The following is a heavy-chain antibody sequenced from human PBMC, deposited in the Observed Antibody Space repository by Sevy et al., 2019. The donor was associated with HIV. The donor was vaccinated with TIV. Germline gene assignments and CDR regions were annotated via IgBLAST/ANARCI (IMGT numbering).Heavy chain of an antibody. Sequence: SETLSLNCTVSGDSVTNYYWNWIRQPAGKGLEWIGRIYTSGNTNSGNTNYNPSLKRRVTMSVDSSKNRSSLKVTSVAAADTAVYFCTSGRGYCYSLNYWGQGTVVTVSS. CDR2: IYTSGNTNSGNT. CDR1: GDSVTNYY. J-gene: IGHJ4*02. V-gene: IGHV4-4*07. CDR3: TSGRGYCYSLNY. D-gene: IGHD2-2*03.